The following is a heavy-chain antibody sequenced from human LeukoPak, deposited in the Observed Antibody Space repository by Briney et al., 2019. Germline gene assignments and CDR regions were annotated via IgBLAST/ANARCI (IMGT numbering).Heavy chain of an antibody. V-gene: IGHV3-23*01. J-gene: IGHJ4*02. CDR3: AKIELELRGGFDY. CDR1: GFTFSSYA. D-gene: IGHD1-7*01. Sequence: GGSLRLSCAASGFTFSSYAMSWVRQAPRKGLEWVSAISGSGGSTYYADSVKGRFTISRDNSKNTLYLQMNSLRAEDTAVYYCAKIELELRGGFDYWGQGTLVTVSS. CDR2: ISGSGGST.